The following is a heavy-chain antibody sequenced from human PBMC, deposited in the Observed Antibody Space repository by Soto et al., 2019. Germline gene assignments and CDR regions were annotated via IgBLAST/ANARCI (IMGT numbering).Heavy chain of an antibody. V-gene: IGHV4-61*01. D-gene: IGHD6-6*01. Sequence: SASLSLTCTVSGGSVSGGSFYWSWIRQPPGKGLEWIGFIYDNRTFNYNASLKSRVTISVDTSKHQFSLKLSSVTAADTAVYYCARVPLGHSISHYFDFSGQGALVTVSS. CDR1: GGSVSGGSFY. CDR2: IYDNRTF. J-gene: IGHJ4*02. CDR3: ARVPLGHSISHYFDF.